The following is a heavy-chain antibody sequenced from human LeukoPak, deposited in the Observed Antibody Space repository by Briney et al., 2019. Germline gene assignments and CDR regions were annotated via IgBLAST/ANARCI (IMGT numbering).Heavy chain of an antibody. V-gene: IGHV4-38-2*02. CDR1: AYSISSGYY. D-gene: IGHD3-10*01. CDR3: AREGLNMVRGVIPKEAWGWFDP. CDR2: IYHSGST. J-gene: IGHJ5*02. Sequence: SETLSLTCTVSAYSISSGYYWGWIRQPPGKGLECIGTIYHSGSTYYNPSLKSRVTISVDTSKNQFSLKLSSVTAADTAVYYCAREGLNMVRGVIPKEAWGWFDPWGQGTLVTVSS.